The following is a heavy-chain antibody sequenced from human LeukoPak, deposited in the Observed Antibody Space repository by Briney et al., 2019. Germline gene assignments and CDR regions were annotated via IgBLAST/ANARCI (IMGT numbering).Heavy chain of an antibody. Sequence: SETLSLTCTVSGYSISSGYHWGWIRQPPGKGLEWIGSVYRSGSTYNNPSLESRATISVDTSNNNFSLNLTSVTAADTAVYYCVRDFGAYYDSTGGSVYWGQGALVTVSS. CDR2: VYRSGST. CDR1: GYSISSGYH. D-gene: IGHD3-22*01. V-gene: IGHV4-38-2*02. J-gene: IGHJ4*02. CDR3: VRDFGAYYDSTGGSVY.